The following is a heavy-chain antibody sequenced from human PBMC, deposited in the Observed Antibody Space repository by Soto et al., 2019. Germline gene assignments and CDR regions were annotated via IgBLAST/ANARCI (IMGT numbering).Heavy chain of an antibody. V-gene: IGHV1-18*01. Sequence: QVQLVQSGAEVKKPGASVKVSCKASGYTFASYAISWMRQAPGQGLEWMGWISAYNGNTNYAQKLQGRVTMTTDTSTSTAHMELRSLRSDATAVYYCARDPPPPDYWGQGTLVTVSS. CDR2: ISAYNGNT. CDR1: GYTFASYA. CDR3: ARDPPPPDY. J-gene: IGHJ4*02.